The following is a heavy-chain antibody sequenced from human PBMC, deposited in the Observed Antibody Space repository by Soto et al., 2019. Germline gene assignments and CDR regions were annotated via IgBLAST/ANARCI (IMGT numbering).Heavy chain of an antibody. CDR1: GFTFSSYA. Sequence: GGSLRLSCAASGFTFSSYAMHWVRQAPGKGLEWVAVISYDGSNKYYADSVKGRFTISRDNSKNTLYLQMNSLRAEDTAVYYCARDRSHDRIFGVVIKERYYYGMDVWGQGTTVTVSS. D-gene: IGHD3-3*02. J-gene: IGHJ6*02. CDR3: ARDRSHDRIFGVVIKERYYYGMDV. V-gene: IGHV3-30-3*01. CDR2: ISYDGSNK.